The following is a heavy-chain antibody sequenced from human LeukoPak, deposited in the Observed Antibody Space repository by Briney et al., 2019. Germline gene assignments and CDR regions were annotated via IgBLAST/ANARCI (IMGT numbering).Heavy chain of an antibody. CDR2: INWNGGST. V-gene: IGHV3-20*04. D-gene: IGHD3-9*01. CDR3: ARGLLDYDILTGYDY. Sequence: GGSLRLSCAASGFTFDDYGMSWVRQAPGKGLEWVSGINWNGGSTGYADSVKGRFTISRDNAKNSLYLQMNGLRAEDTALYYCARGLLDYDILTGYDYWGQGTLVTVSS. CDR1: GFTFDDYG. J-gene: IGHJ4*02.